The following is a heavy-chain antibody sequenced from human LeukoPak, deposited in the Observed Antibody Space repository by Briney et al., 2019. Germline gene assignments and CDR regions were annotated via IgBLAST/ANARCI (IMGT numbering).Heavy chain of an antibody. J-gene: IGHJ6*03. CDR2: INHSGST. V-gene: IGHV4-34*01. Sequence: SETLSLTCAVYGGSFSGYYWSWIRQPPGKGLEWIGEINHSGSTNYNPSLKSRVTISVDTSKNQFSLKLRSVTAADTAVYYCARASHTDYYYYYYMDVWGKGTTVTTSS. CDR3: ARASHTDYYYYYYMDV. D-gene: IGHD2-8*02. CDR1: GGSFSGYY.